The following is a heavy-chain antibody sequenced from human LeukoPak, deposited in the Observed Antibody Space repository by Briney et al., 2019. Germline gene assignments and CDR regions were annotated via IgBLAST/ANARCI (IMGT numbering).Heavy chain of an antibody. CDR2: IKEDGSEK. J-gene: IGHJ3*02. Sequence: GGALRVFCAASGLTVYRKYMSWVRPAPGKRLEWVANIKEDGSEKYYVDSLKGRFTISRDNAKNSLYPQMNSLRAEDTAVFYCASVGGWNGGWYAFDIWGRGTMVTVSS. V-gene: IGHV3-7*01. CDR3: ASVGGWNGGWYAFDI. CDR1: GLTVYRKY. D-gene: IGHD1-1*01.